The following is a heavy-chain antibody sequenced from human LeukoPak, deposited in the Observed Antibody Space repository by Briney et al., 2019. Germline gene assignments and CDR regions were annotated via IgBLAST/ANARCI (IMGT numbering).Heavy chain of an antibody. CDR1: GGSLSSGDYY. CDR2: IYYGGIT. V-gene: IGHV4-31*03. CDR3: ARRGGGRWFDP. Sequence: SETLSLTCTVSGGSLSSGDYYWGWIRQYSGKGLEWIGYIYYGGITYYNPSLKSRVTISVDTSKNQFSLQLTAMTAAETAVYYCARRGGGRWFDPWGQGTLVTVSS. D-gene: IGHD3-16*01. J-gene: IGHJ5*02.